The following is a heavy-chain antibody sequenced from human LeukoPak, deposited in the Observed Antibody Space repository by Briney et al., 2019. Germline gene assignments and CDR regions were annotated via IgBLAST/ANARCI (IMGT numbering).Heavy chain of an antibody. CDR3: ARDGLGCSSTSCYIYYYYGMDV. CDR1: GFTFSSYG. Sequence: GGSLRLSCAASGFTFSSYGMHWVRQAPGKGLEWGAVIWYEGSNKYYADSVKGRFTISRDNSKNTLYLQMNSLRAEDTAVYYCARDGLGCSSTSCYIYYYYGMDVWGQGTTVTVSS. V-gene: IGHV3-33*01. CDR2: IWYEGSNK. J-gene: IGHJ6*02. D-gene: IGHD2-2*02.